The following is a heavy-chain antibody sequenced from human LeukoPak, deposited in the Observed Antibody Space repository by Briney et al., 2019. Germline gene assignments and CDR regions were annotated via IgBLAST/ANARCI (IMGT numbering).Heavy chain of an antibody. CDR1: GFTLSSYA. Sequence: GGSLRLSCAASGFTLSSYAMHWVRQAPGKGLEWVAVISYDGSNKYYADSVKGRFTISRDNSKNTLYLQMNSLRAEDTAVYCCARVLGVFRDFDYWGQGTLVTVSS. V-gene: IGHV3-30-3*01. CDR3: ARVLGVFRDFDY. J-gene: IGHJ4*02. CDR2: ISYDGSNK.